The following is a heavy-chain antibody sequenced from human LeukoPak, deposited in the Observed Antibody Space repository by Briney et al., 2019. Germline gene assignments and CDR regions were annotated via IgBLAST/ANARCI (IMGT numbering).Heavy chain of an antibody. CDR1: GFTFSSYW. CDR3: ARETPYYDFWSGYYF. Sequence: GGSLRLSCAASGFTFSSYWMSWVRQAPGKGLDWVANIKQDGSEKYYVDSVKGRFTISRDNAKNSLYLQMNSLRAEDTAVYYCARETPYYDFWSGYYFWGQGTLVTVSS. CDR2: IKQDGSEK. D-gene: IGHD3-3*01. V-gene: IGHV3-7*01. J-gene: IGHJ4*02.